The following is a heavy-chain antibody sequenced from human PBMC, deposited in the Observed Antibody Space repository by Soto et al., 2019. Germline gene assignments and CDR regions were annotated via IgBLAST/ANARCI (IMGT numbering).Heavy chain of an antibody. CDR1: GGSISSAGYY. D-gene: IGHD6-13*01. CDR3: ARETAAAGSLGNWYFDL. V-gene: IGHV4-31*03. Sequence: PSETLSLTCTVSGGSISSAGYYWSWIRQHPGKGLEWIGYIYYSGSTYYNPSLESRVTISVDTSKNQFSLKLSSVTAADTAVYYCARETAAAGSLGNWYFDLWGRGTLVTVSS. CDR2: IYYSGST. J-gene: IGHJ2*01.